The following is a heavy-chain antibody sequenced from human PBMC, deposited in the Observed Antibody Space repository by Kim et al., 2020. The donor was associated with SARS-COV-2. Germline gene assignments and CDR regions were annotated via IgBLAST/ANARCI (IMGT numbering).Heavy chain of an antibody. CDR2: IIPIFGTA. D-gene: IGHD6-13*01. J-gene: IGHJ6*02. Sequence: SVKVSCKASGGTFSSYAISWVRQAPGQGLEWMGGIIPIFGTANYAQKFQGRVTITADESTSTAYMELSSLRSEDTAVYYCASGIGRGGIGRGWRLAAARSSHYYYYYGMDVWGQGTTVTVSS. CDR1: GGTFSSYA. CDR3: ASGIGRGGIGRGWRLAAARSSHYYYYYGMDV. V-gene: IGHV1-69*13.